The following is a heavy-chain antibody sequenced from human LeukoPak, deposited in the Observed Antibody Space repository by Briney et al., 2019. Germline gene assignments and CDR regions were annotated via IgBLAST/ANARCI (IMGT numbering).Heavy chain of an antibody. CDR3: AREGVSYYGSRNDY. J-gene: IGHJ4*02. Sequence: GGSLRLSCAASGFTFNDYGMTWVRQAPGKGLEWVSGINWSGGSASYADSVKGRFTISRDNVKNSLYLQMNSLRVEDTALYYCAREGVSYYGSRNDYWGQGTLVTVSS. D-gene: IGHD3-10*01. CDR1: GFTFNDYG. CDR2: INWSGGSA. V-gene: IGHV3-20*04.